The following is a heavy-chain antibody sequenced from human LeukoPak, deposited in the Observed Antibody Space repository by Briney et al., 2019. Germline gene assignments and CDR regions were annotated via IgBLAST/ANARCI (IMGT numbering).Heavy chain of an antibody. CDR2: TYYRSTWYN. D-gene: IGHD6-19*01. V-gene: IGHV6-1*01. J-gene: IGHJ4*02. CDR1: GDSVSSNSVT. Sequence: SQTLSLTCAISGDSVSSNSVTWNWIRQSPSRGLEWLGRTYYRSTWYNDYAVSVRGRITVNPDTSKNQFSLHLNSVTPEDTAVYYCASGRLDGFDYWGQGTLVTVSS. CDR3: ASGRLDGFDY.